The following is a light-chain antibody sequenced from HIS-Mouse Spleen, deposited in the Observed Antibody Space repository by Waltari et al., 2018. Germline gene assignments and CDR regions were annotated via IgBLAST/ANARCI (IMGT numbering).Light chain of an antibody. CDR3: CSDAGSSPLV. CDR1: SSDVGSYNL. V-gene: IGLV2-23*01. Sequence: QSALTQPASVSGSPGQSITISCTGTSSDVGSYNLVSWYQQHPGKAPKLMIYEGSKRPSRVSNRCSGSKSGTTASLTISGLQAEDEADYYCCSDAGSSPLVFGGGTKLTVL. CDR2: EGS. J-gene: IGLJ3*02.